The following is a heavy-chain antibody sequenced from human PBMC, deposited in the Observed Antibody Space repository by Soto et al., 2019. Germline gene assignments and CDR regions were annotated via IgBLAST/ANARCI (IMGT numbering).Heavy chain of an antibody. CDR3: VRESASYSSSSGSYWYFDL. CDR1: GFTFSTYS. Sequence: EVQLVESGGGLVRPGGSLRLSCAASGFTFSTYSMNWVRQAPGQGLEWVSYISSGSATIYYADSVKGRFTISRYNAENSLYLQMNSLTDEDTAVYYCVRESASYSSSSGSYWYFDLWGRGTVITVSS. J-gene: IGHJ2*01. V-gene: IGHV3-48*02. CDR2: ISSGSATI. D-gene: IGHD6-6*01.